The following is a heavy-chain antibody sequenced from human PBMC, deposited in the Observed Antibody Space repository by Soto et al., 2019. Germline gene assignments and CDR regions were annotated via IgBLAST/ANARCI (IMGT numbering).Heavy chain of an antibody. CDR3: AREGYDILTGPTLAGFDP. D-gene: IGHD3-9*01. CDR1: GAYVRSYY. J-gene: IGHJ5*02. CDR2: IYYGDNT. Sequence: TSETLSLTCSVSGAYVRSYYWSWIRQSPGKGLEWIGYIYYGDNTNYNASLKSRVTISVDTSKNQFSLKLSSVTAADTAVYYCAREGYDILTGPTLAGFDPWGQGTLVTVSS. V-gene: IGHV4-59*02.